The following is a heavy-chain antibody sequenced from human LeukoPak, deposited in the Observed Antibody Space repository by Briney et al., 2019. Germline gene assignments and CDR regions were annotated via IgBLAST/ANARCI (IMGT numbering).Heavy chain of an antibody. CDR1: GFTFSRNA. J-gene: IGHJ2*01. D-gene: IGHD6-19*01. V-gene: IGHV1-24*01. CDR3: ATGIQTSSGWANWYFDI. CDR2: FDVEDGQR. Sequence: TTGGSLRLSCAASGFTFSRNAMSWVRQAPGKGLEWMGGFDVEDGQRIYAQQFQGRVTMTEDTSIDTAYMHLTSLRSEDTAVYFCATGIQTSSGWANWYFDIWGRGTPVTVSS.